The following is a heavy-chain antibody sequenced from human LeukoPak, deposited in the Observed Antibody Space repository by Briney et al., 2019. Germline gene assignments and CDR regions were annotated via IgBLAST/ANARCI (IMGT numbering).Heavy chain of an antibody. D-gene: IGHD6-19*01. V-gene: IGHV3-33*06. CDR2: IWYDGSNK. J-gene: IGHJ6*03. Sequence: GGSLRLSCAASGFTFSSYGMHWVRQAPGKGLEWVAVIWYDGSNKYYADSVKGRFTISRDNSKNTLYLQMNSVRAEDTAVYYCAKDSGYSSGWYSFEGGLPCMDVWGKGTTVTVSS. CDR3: AKDSGYSSGWYSFEGGLPCMDV. CDR1: GFTFSSYG.